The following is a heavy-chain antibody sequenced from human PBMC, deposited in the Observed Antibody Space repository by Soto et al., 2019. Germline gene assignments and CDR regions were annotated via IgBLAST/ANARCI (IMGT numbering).Heavy chain of an antibody. CDR3: ARGIREGFDP. CDR1: GDSITDGDYY. V-gene: IGHV4-30-4*01. CDR2: IYYNGII. Sequence: SETLSLTCTVSGDSITDGDYYWSWIRQPPGKDLEWIAYIYYNGIILYNPSLKSRVTISLDPSKNQFSLTMTSVTDADTAVYSCARGIREGFDPWGQGTLVTVSS. D-gene: IGHD1-20*01. J-gene: IGHJ5*02.